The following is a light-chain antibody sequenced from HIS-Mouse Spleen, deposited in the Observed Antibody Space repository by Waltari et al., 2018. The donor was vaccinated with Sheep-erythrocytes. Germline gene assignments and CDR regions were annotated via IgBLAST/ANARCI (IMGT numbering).Light chain of an antibody. CDR3: CSHAGSYNHV. J-gene: IGLJ1*01. CDR2: DVS. Sequence: QSALTQPRSVSGSPGQSVTISCTGTSSDVGGYNYGSWYQQHPGKAPKLMIYDVSKRPSGVPDRFSGSKSGNTASLTISGLQAEDEADYYCCSHAGSYNHVFATGTKVTVL. CDR1: SSDVGGYNY. V-gene: IGLV2-11*01.